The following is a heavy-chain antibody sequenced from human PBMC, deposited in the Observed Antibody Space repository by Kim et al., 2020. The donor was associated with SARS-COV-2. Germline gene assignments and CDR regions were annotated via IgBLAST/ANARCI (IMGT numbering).Heavy chain of an antibody. CDR1: GFTFSDYY. CDR3: AGVSYGAASYYWFDP. J-gene: IGHJ5*02. D-gene: IGHD3-10*01. CDR2: ISGVNSYT. V-gene: IGHV3-11*05. Sequence: GGSLRLSCVASGFTFSDYYMSWIRQAPGKGLEWLSYISGVNSYTKYADSVKGRFTISRDNAKNSLFLQMNSLRAEDTAVYYCAGVSYGAASYYWFDPLG.